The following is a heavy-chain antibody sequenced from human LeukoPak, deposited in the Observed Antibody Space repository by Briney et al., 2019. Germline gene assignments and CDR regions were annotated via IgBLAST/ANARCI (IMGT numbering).Heavy chain of an antibody. CDR2: IIPIFGTA. D-gene: IGHD4-17*01. J-gene: IGHJ4*02. CDR1: GGTFSSYA. V-gene: IGHV1-69*05. Sequence: SVKVSSKASGGTFSSYAISWVRQAPGQGLEWMGRIIPIFGTANYAQKFQGRVTITTDESTSTAYMELSSLRSEDTVVYYCARGVDYGDYAFDYWGQGTLVTVSS. CDR3: ARGVDYGDYAFDY.